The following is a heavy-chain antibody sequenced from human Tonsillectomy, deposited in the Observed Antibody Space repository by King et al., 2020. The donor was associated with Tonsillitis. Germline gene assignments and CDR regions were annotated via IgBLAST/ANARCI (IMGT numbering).Heavy chain of an antibody. Sequence: VQLVESGADVKKPGASVKVSCKASGYTFTGYYMHWVRQAPGQGLEWMGWINPNSGVTNYAQKLQGRVTMTRDTSISTAYMELSRLTSDDTAVYYCARVGVRRVGTPPGFRYWGQGTLVTVSS. J-gene: IGHJ4*02. CDR3: ARVGVRRVGTPPGFRY. CDR1: GYTFTGYY. CDR2: INPNSGVT. V-gene: IGHV1-2*02. D-gene: IGHD4-23*01.